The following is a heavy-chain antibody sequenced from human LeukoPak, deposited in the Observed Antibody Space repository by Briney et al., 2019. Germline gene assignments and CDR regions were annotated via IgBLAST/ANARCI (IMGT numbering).Heavy chain of an antibody. D-gene: IGHD3-22*01. J-gene: IGHJ4*02. CDR3: ATPRRDYDSSGYYFDY. CDR2: IRYDGSNK. V-gene: IGHV3-30*02. Sequence: GGSLRLSCAASGFTFSSYGMHWVRQAPGKGLEWVAFIRYDGSNKYYADSVKGRFTISRDNSKNTLYLQMNSLRAEDTAVYYCATPRRDYDSSGYYFDYWGQGTLVTVSS. CDR1: GFTFSSYG.